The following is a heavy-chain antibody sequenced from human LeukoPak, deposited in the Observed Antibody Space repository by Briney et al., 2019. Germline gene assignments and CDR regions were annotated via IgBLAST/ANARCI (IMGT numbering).Heavy chain of an antibody. CDR2: ISSSSSTI. V-gene: IGHV3-48*01. Sequence: GGSLRLXCAASGFTFSSYSMNWVRRAPGKGLEWVSYISSSSSTIYYADSVKGRFTISRGNAKNSLYLQMNSLRAEDTAVYYCAREILDWGQGTLVTVSS. J-gene: IGHJ4*02. CDR3: AREILD. CDR1: GFTFSSYS.